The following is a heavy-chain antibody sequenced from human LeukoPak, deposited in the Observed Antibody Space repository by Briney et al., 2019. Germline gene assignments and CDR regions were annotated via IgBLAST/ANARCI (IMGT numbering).Heavy chain of an antibody. CDR1: GFTFSNAW. CDR2: IKSKTDGGTT. CDR3: TTGRLPNNNVSS. V-gene: IGHV3-15*01. J-gene: IGHJ4*02. D-gene: IGHD1-14*01. Sequence: PGGSLRLSCAASGFTFSNAWMSWVHQAPGKGLEWVGRIKSKTDGGTTDYAAPVKGRFTISRDDSKNTLYLQMNSLKTEDTAVYYCTTGRLPNNNVSSWGQGTLVTVSS.